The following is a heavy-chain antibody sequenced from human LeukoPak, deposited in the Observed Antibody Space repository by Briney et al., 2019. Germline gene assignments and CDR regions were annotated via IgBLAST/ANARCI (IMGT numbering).Heavy chain of an antibody. CDR2: ISGSGGST. V-gene: IGHV3-23*01. Sequence: GGSLRLSCAASGFTFSSYAMSWVRQAPGKGLEWVSAISGSGGSTYYADSVKGRFTISRGNSKNTLYLQMNSLRAEDTAVYYCAKDLGSGDYYYYYYGMDVWGQGTTVTVSS. J-gene: IGHJ6*02. CDR1: GFTFSSYA. CDR3: AKDLGSGDYYYYYYGMDV. D-gene: IGHD3-10*01.